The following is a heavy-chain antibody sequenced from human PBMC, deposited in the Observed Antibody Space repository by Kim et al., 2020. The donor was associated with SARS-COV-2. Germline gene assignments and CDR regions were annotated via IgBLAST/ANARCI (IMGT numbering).Heavy chain of an antibody. V-gene: IGHV3-30*07. J-gene: IGHJ6*02. Sequence: GRFTNSRDNSKNTLYLQMNSLRAEDTAVYYCARDTGYSSSWYYYYYGMDVWGQGTTVTVSS. D-gene: IGHD6-13*01. CDR3: ARDTGYSSSWYYYYYGMDV.